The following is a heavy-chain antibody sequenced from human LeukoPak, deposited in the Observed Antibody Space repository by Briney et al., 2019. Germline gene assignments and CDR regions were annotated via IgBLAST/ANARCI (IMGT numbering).Heavy chain of an antibody. CDR2: IDPGGGGT. CDR3: AREKGTTCYFDY. V-gene: IGHV1-46*01. CDR1: YS. J-gene: IGHJ4*02. Sequence: YSVHLLRQAPGQGLEWMGMIDPGGGGTSYAQQFQGRVTMTRDTSTSTVYMDLSSLRSEDTAVYYCAREKGTTCYFDYWGQGTLVTVCS. D-gene: IGHD1-1*01.